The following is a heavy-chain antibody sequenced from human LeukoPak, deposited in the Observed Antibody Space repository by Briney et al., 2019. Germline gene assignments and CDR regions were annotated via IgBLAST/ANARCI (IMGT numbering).Heavy chain of an antibody. CDR3: ARRGIATRKDFDY. CDR2: IYPGDSDT. J-gene: IGHJ4*02. D-gene: IGHD6-6*01. Sequence: GESLKISCKGSGYSFTTYWIGWVRQMPGKGLEWMGIIYPGDSDTGYSPSFQGQVTISADKSISTAYLQWSSLKASDTAMYYCARRGIATRKDFDYWGQGTLVTVSS. CDR1: GYSFTTYW. V-gene: IGHV5-51*01.